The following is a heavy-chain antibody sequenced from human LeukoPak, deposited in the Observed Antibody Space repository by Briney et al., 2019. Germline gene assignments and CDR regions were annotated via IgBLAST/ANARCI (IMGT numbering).Heavy chain of an antibody. CDR2: IYPGDSDT. Sequence: PGESLKISCKGSGYSFTSYWIGWVRQMPGKGLEWMGIIYPGDSDTRYSPSFQGQVTISADKSISTAYLQWSSLKASDTAMYYCACANIGYCSGGSCPDAFDIWGQGTMVTVSS. V-gene: IGHV5-51*01. D-gene: IGHD2-15*01. CDR1: GYSFTSYW. CDR3: ACANIGYCSGGSCPDAFDI. J-gene: IGHJ3*02.